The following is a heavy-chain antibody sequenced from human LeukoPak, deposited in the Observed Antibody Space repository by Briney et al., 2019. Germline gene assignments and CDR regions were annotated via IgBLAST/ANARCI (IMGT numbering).Heavy chain of an antibody. CDR3: GHVYSFGPYGMDV. V-gene: IGHV3-64D*09. CDR1: GFPFSSYA. CDR2: TSDSGGST. Sequence: GGSLRLSCSASGFPFSSYAMHWVRQAPGKGLEYVSATSDSGGSTYYADSVKGRFTISRDNSKNTLYLQMSSLRAEDSAVYFCGHVYSFGPYGMDVWGQGTTVTVSS. D-gene: IGHD2-15*01. J-gene: IGHJ6*02.